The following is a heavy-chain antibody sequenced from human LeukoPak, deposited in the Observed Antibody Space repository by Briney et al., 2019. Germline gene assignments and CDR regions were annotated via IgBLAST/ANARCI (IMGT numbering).Heavy chain of an antibody. CDR3: ASIGYTYGCIDY. Sequence: SETLSFTCTVSGGSISSRSYYWGWIRQPPGKGLEWVGSIYYFGSTYYNPSLKSRVTISVDTSKSQFSLKLSSVTAADTAVYYCASIGYTYGCIDYWGQRTLVTVSS. J-gene: IGHJ4*02. V-gene: IGHV4-39*01. D-gene: IGHD5-18*01. CDR2: IYYFGST. CDR1: GGSISSRSYY.